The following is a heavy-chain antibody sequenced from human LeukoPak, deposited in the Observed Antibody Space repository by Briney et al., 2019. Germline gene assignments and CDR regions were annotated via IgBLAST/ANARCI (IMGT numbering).Heavy chain of an antibody. CDR1: GGSFSGYY. D-gene: IGHD3-3*01. V-gene: IGHV4-34*01. CDR2: INHSGST. J-gene: IGHJ6*02. Sequence: SETLSLTCAVYGGSFSGYYWSWIRQPPGKGLEWIGEINHSGSTNYNPSLESRVTISVDTSKNQFSLKLSSVTAADTAVYYCARGDYDFWSGYYTGVLDVWGQGTTVTVSS. CDR3: ARGDYDFWSGYYTGVLDV.